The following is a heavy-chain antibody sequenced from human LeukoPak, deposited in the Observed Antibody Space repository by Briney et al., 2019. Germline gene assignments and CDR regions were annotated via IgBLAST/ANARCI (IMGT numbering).Heavy chain of an antibody. Sequence: SETLSLTRTVSGGSISSSSYYWGWIRQPPGKGLEWIGSIYYSGSTYYNPSLKSRVTISVDTSKNQFSLKLSSVTAADTAVYYCARVYYGSGSYYNYYYYYYMDVWGKGTTVTVSS. V-gene: IGHV4-39*07. D-gene: IGHD3-10*01. J-gene: IGHJ6*03. CDR1: GGSISSSSYY. CDR3: ARVYYGSGSYYNYYYYYYMDV. CDR2: IYYSGST.